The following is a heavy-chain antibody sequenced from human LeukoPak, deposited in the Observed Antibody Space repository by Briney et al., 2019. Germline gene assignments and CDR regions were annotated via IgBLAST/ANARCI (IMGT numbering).Heavy chain of an antibody. CDR3: ARLHVKFYCSGGSCYPGH. Sequence: GGSLRLSCAASGFTFSDYYMSWIRQAPGKGLEWISYISGGGSTIYYADSVKGRFTISRDNAKNSLCLQMNSLRAEDTAVYYCARLHVKFYCSGGSCYPGHWGQGTLVTVSS. J-gene: IGHJ4*02. D-gene: IGHD2-15*01. CDR2: ISGGGSTI. CDR1: GFTFSDYY. V-gene: IGHV3-11*01.